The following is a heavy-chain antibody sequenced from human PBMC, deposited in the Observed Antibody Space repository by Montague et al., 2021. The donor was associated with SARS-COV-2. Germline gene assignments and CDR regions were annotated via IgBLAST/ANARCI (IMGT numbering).Heavy chain of an antibody. CDR3: AGQTDYYYYSLDV. CDR2: IYDSGNV. J-gene: IGHJ6*02. V-gene: IGHV4-59*08. Sequence: SETLSLTCAVSGGSIRNNNWSWIRQPPGRGLEWIAYIYDSGNVDYNPSLKSRVTILVDTSKNQFSLKLSPVTAADTAVYYCAGQTDYYYYSLDVWGQGTTATVS. CDR1: GGSIRNNN.